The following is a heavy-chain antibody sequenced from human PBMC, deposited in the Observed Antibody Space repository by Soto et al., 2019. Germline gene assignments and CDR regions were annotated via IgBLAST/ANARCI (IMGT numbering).Heavy chain of an antibody. CDR2: IYYSGTT. J-gene: IGHJ4*02. D-gene: IGHD1-26*01. V-gene: IGHV4-31*03. Sequence: QVQLQESGPGLVKASQTLSLTCTGSGGTITTGGHFWSWIRQYPGKGLEWIGYIYYSGTTHYNPSLKSRVTISIDTSKNQFSLNLSSVTAADTAVYYCARVVSGSYLDYWGQGTLVTVSS. CDR1: GGTITTGGHF. CDR3: ARVVSGSYLDY.